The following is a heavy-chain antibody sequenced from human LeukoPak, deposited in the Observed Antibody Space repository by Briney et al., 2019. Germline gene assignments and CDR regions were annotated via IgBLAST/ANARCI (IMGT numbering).Heavy chain of an antibody. CDR1: GGSFSGYY. Sequence: SETLSLACAVYGGSFSGYYWSWIRQPPGKGLEWIGEINHSGSTNYNPSLKSRVTISVDTSKNQFSLKLSSVTAADTAMYYCARLGNFDWLFWFDPWGQGTLVTVSS. CDR2: INHSGST. V-gene: IGHV4-34*01. J-gene: IGHJ5*02. CDR3: ARLGNFDWLFWFDP. D-gene: IGHD3-9*01.